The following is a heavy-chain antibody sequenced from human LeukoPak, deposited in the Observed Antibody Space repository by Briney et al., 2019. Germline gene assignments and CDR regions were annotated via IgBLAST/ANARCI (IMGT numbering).Heavy chain of an antibody. CDR2: INAGNGNT. V-gene: IGHV1-3*01. CDR3: AREVESGWDYFDY. D-gene: IGHD6-19*01. Sequence: ASVKVSCKASGYTFTSYAMHWVRQAPGQRLEWMGWINAGNGNTKHSQKFQGRVTITRDTSASTAYMELSSLRSEDTAVYYCAREVESGWDYFDYWGQGTLVTVSS. J-gene: IGHJ4*02. CDR1: GYTFTSYA.